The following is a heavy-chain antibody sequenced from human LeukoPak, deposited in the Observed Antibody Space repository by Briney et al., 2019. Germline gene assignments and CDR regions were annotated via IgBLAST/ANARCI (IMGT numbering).Heavy chain of an antibody. CDR2: ISGSGGST. Sequence: PGGSLRLSCAASGFTFSSYAMSWVRQAPGKGLEWVSAISGSGGSTSYADSVKGRFTISRDNAKNTLYLQMNSLRAEDTAVYYCARGIDYGGNDYFDYWGQGTLVTVSS. V-gene: IGHV3-23*01. CDR3: ARGIDYGGNDYFDY. J-gene: IGHJ4*02. D-gene: IGHD4-23*01. CDR1: GFTFSSYA.